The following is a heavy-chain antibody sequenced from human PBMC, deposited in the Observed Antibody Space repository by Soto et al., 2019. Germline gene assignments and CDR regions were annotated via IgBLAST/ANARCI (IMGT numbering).Heavy chain of an antibody. CDR3: ARVPMVRGESLSFDY. CDR2: ISYDGSNK. D-gene: IGHD3-10*01. V-gene: IGHV3-30-3*01. Sequence: GGSLILSCAASGFTFSSYAMHWVRQAPGKGLEWVAVISYDGSNKYYADSVKGRFTISRDNSKNTLYLQMNSLRAEDTAVYYCARVPMVRGESLSFDYWGQGTLVTVSS. J-gene: IGHJ4*02. CDR1: GFTFSSYA.